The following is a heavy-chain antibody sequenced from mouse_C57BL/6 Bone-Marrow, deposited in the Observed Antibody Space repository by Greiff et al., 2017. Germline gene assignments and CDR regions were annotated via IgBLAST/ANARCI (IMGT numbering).Heavy chain of an antibody. V-gene: IGHV3-6*01. CDR3: ARTVVAPYYAMDY. D-gene: IGHD1-1*01. CDR1: GYSITSGYY. Sequence: ESGPGLVKPSQSLSLTCSVTGYSITSGYYWNWIRQFPGNKLEWMGYISDDGSNNYNPSLKNRISITHDTSKNQFFLKLNSVTTEDTATYYCARTVVAPYYAMDYWGKGTSVTVSS. J-gene: IGHJ4*01. CDR2: ISDDGSN.